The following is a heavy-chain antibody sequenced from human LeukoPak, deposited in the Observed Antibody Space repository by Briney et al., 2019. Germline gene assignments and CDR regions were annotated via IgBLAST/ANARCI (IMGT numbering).Heavy chain of an antibody. J-gene: IGHJ4*02. Sequence: ASVKVSCKASGYTFTGYYMHWVRQAPGQGLEWMGWIKPNSGGTNYPQKFQGRVTMTRDTSIDTAYMELSRLRSDDTAVYYCARVLGGYSSGDWGQGTLVTVSS. CDR2: IKPNSGGT. CDR3: ARVLGGYSSGD. CDR1: GYTFTGYY. V-gene: IGHV1-2*02. D-gene: IGHD6-19*01.